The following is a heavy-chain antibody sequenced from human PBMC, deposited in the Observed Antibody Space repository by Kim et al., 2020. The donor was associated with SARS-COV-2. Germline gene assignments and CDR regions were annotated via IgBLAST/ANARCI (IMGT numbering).Heavy chain of an antibody. D-gene: IGHD3-16*01. CDR1: GGSVGVGDYS. J-gene: IGHJ4*02. CDR3: AFGGAFGGGDFDD. Sequence: SETLSLTCTVSGGSVGVGDYSWSWLRQRPGKGLEWIGYIYYRGNIYYNPSLKRRVTISEDTSKNQFSLKLTSVTAADTALYYCAFGGAFGGGDFDDWGRG. CDR2: IYYRGNI. V-gene: IGHV4-30-4*01.